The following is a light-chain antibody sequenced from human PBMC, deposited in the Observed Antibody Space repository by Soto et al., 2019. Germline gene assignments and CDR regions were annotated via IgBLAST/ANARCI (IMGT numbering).Light chain of an antibody. Sequence: VICMTQSPSLLSASTGDRVTISCRMSQGISSYLAWYQQKPGKAPELLIYAASTLQSGVPSRFSGSGSGTEFTLTISSLQPDDFTTFYCQQYKDYTWTFGQGTKVDIK. CDR2: AAS. CDR1: QGISSY. V-gene: IGKV1D-8*03. CDR3: QQYKDYTWT. J-gene: IGKJ1*01.